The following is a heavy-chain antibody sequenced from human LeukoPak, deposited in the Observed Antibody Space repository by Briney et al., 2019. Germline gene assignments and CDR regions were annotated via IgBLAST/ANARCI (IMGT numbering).Heavy chain of an antibody. CDR2: IYNSGNT. Sequence: SETLSLTCTVSGGSISIYYWSWIRQPPGKGLEWIGYIYNSGNTIYNPSLKSRVTISVDTSKNQYSLKLTTVTAADTAVYYCVRDRELTYWGQGTLVTVSS. J-gene: IGHJ4*02. CDR3: VRDRELTY. V-gene: IGHV4-59*01. D-gene: IGHD1-26*01. CDR1: GGSISIYY.